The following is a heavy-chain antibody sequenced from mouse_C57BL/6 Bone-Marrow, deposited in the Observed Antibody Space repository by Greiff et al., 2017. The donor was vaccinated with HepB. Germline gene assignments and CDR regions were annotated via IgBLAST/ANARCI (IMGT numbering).Heavy chain of an antibody. CDR2: IYWDDDK. V-gene: IGHV8-12*01. Sequence: QVTLKESGPGILQSSQTLSLTCSFSGFSLSTSGMGVSWIRQPSGKGLEWLAHIYWDDDKRYNPSRKSRLTISKATSRNQVFLKITSVDTAETATYYCARRDYYGSSSFAYWGQGTLVTVSA. CDR3: ARRDYYGSSSFAY. J-gene: IGHJ3*01. CDR1: GFSLSTSGMG. D-gene: IGHD1-1*01.